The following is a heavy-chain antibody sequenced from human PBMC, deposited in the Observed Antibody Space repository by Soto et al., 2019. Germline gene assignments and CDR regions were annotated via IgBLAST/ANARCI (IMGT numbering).Heavy chain of an antibody. J-gene: IGHJ4*02. D-gene: IGHD6-25*01. V-gene: IGHV2-5*02. CDR2: IYWDDDK. Sequence: QITLKESGPTLVKPTQTLTLTCTFSGFSLSTSGVGVGWIRQPPGKALEWLALIYWDDDKRYSPSLKSRLTITNDTSNNQIVLTMTNMDPMDTITYFCAHRRRAAGGYFFDYWGQGTLVTVSS. CDR3: AHRRRAAGGYFFDY. CDR1: GFSLSTSGVG.